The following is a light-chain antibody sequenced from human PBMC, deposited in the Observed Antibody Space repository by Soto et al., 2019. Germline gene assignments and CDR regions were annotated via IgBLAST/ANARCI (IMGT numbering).Light chain of an antibody. CDR1: QGISRN. CDR2: GAS. Sequence: EIVMTQSTATLSVSPGERATLSCRASQGISRNLAWYQQKPGQAPRLLILGASTRATGIPARFSGSGSGTEFTLTISSLQSEDFAVYYCKQYNTWPPFTFGQGTRLEIK. J-gene: IGKJ5*01. V-gene: IGKV3-15*01. CDR3: KQYNTWPPFT.